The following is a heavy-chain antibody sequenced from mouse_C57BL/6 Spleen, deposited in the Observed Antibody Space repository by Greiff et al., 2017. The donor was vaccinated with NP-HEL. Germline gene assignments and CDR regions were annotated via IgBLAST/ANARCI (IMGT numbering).Heavy chain of an antibody. CDR1: GYTFTSYW. Sequence: QVQLKQPGAELVKPGASVKMSCKASGYTFTSYWITWVKQRPGQGLEWIGDIYPGSGSTNYNEKFKSKATLTVDTSSSTAYMQLSSLTSEDSAVYYCARGDYGSREGYYFDYWGQGTTLTVSS. V-gene: IGHV1-55*01. CDR3: ARGDYGSREGYYFDY. J-gene: IGHJ2*01. D-gene: IGHD1-1*01. CDR2: IYPGSGST.